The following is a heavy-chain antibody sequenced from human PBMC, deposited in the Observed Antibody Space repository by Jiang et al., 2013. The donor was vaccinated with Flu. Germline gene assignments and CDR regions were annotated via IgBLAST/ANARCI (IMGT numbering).Heavy chain of an antibody. Sequence: SGAEVKKPGASVKVSCKASGYTFTSYYMHWVRQAPGQGLEWMGIINPSGGSTSYAQKFQGRVTMTRDTSTSTVYMELSSLRSEDTAVYYCARDRVRAAAGTYYYYGMDVWGQGTTVTVSS. CDR2: INPSGGST. CDR1: GYTFTSYY. J-gene: IGHJ6*02. V-gene: IGHV1-46*01. CDR3: ARDRVRAAAGTYYYYGMDV. D-gene: IGHD6-13*01.